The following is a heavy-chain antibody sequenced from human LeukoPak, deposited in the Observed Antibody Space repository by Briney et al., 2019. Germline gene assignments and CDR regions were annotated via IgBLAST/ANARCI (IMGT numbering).Heavy chain of an antibody. J-gene: IGHJ3*01. CDR3: AKSRRLGAPRDAFDL. D-gene: IGHD1-26*01. CDR1: GYTFTGYY. Sequence: ASAKVSCKASGYTFTGYYIHWVRQAPGQGLECMGWINPRFGDTNYGQKFQGRVTMTRDTSINTTFMELTRLRSDDTAVYYCAKSRRLGAPRDAFDLWGQGTMVTVSS. V-gene: IGHV1-2*02. CDR2: INPRFGDT.